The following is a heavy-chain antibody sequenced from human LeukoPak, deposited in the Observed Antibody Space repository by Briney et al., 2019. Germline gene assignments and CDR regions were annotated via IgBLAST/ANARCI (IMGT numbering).Heavy chain of an antibody. CDR3: ARDLEYYYDSSGYSDY. Sequence: ASVKVSCKASGYTFTSYYMHWVRQAPGQGLEWMGIINPSGGSTSYAQKFQGRVTMTRDTSTSTVYMELSSLRSEDTAVYYCARDLEYYYDSSGYSDYWGQGTLVTVSS. CDR1: GYTFTSYY. V-gene: IGHV1-46*01. D-gene: IGHD3-22*01. J-gene: IGHJ4*02. CDR2: INPSGGST.